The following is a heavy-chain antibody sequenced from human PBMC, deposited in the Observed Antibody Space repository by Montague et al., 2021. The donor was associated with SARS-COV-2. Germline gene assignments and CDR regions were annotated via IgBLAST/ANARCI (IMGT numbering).Heavy chain of an antibody. CDR1: GGSITGYY. CDR2: IYDGGAV. J-gene: IGHJ3*02. Sequence: SETLSLTCTVSGGSITGYYWSWLRRSPGKGLEWIAHIYDGGAVNXNPSLGSRVTISTDTSKNQLSLKVNSVTAADTAVYYCVRDHPYGGPRGAYDIWGQGTVVTVSS. CDR3: VRDHPYGGPRGAYDI. D-gene: IGHD4-23*01. V-gene: IGHV4-59*01.